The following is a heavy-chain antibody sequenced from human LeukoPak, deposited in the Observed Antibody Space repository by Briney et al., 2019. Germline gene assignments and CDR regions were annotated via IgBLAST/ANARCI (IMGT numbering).Heavy chain of an antibody. J-gene: IGHJ6*03. CDR2: ISPSSSTI. Sequence: GGSLRLSCAASGFTFTTYSMNWVRQAPGKGLEWVSYISPSSSTIYYADSVKGRFTISRDNAKNTLYLQMNSLRAEDTAVYYCARDYYYDSSELQSYYYYYYMDVWGKGTTVTISS. CDR1: GFTFTTYS. CDR3: ARDYYYDSSELQSYYYYYYMDV. D-gene: IGHD3-22*01. V-gene: IGHV3-48*04.